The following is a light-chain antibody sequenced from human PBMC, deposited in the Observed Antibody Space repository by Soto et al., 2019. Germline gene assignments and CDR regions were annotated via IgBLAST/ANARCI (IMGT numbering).Light chain of an antibody. Sequence: QSVLTQPPSVSGAPGQRVTISCTGSNSNIGAGYDVHWYLQLPGTAPKLLVYTNNNRPSGVPDRFSGSKSGTSASLAITGLRAEDEADYYCQSFDSRRIAYVFGRGTKLTVL. V-gene: IGLV1-40*01. J-gene: IGLJ1*01. CDR3: QSFDSRRIAYV. CDR2: TNN. CDR1: NSNIGAGYD.